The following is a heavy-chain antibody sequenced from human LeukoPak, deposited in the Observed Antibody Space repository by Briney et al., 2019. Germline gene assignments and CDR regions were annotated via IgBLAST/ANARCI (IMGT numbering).Heavy chain of an antibody. Sequence: PGGSLRLSCAASGFTFSTYSMHWVRQAPGKGLVWVSHINSDGSFTSYADSVKGRFTISRDNAKNTLYLQMNSLRAEDTAVYYCARAGRGLDYWGQGTLVTVSS. CDR1: GFTFSTYS. CDR3: ARAGRGLDY. V-gene: IGHV3-74*01. CDR2: INSDGSFT. D-gene: IGHD3-10*01. J-gene: IGHJ4*02.